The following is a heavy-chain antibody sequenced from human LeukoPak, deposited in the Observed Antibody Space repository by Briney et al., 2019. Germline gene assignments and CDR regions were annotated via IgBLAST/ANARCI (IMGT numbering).Heavy chain of an antibody. Sequence: PSETLSLTCAVSGGSISSSTFYWGWIRQPPGKGLEWIGEINHSGSTNYNPSLKSRVTISVDTSKNQFSLKLSSVTAADTAVYYCAAPSRGYSYGFRPHSFDYWGQGTLVTVSS. CDR2: INHSGST. D-gene: IGHD5-18*01. V-gene: IGHV4-39*07. J-gene: IGHJ4*02. CDR3: AAPSRGYSYGFRPHSFDY. CDR1: GGSISSSTFY.